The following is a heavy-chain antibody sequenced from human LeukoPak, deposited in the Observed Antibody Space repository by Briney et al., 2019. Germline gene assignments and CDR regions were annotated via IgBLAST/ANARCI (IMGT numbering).Heavy chain of an antibody. V-gene: IGHV1-2*02. Sequence: ASVKVSCKASGYTFTGYYMHWVRQAPGQGLEWMGWINPNSGGTNYAQKFQGRVTMTRDTSISTAYMELSRLRSDDTVVYYCARGYYYDSSGYPFDYWGQGTLVTVSS. J-gene: IGHJ4*02. CDR1: GYTFTGYY. D-gene: IGHD3-22*01. CDR2: INPNSGGT. CDR3: ARGYYYDSSGYPFDY.